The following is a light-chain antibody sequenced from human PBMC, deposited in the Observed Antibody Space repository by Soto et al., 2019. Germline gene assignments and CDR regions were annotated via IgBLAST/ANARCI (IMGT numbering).Light chain of an antibody. J-gene: IGLJ1*01. CDR2: DVS. Sequence: QSALTQPRSVSGSPGQSVTISCTGTSSDVGVYNYVSWYQQYPGKAPKMMIYDVSKRPSGVPDRFSGSKSDNTASLNISGLQAEDEADYYCCSYAGSYTFVFGIGTKVTVL. V-gene: IGLV2-11*01. CDR3: CSYAGSYTFV. CDR1: SSDVGVYNY.